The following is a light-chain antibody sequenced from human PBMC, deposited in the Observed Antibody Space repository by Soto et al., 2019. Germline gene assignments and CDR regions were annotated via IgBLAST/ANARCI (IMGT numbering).Light chain of an antibody. V-gene: IGKV3-20*01. J-gene: IGKJ1*01. CDR3: QQYGSSTT. CDR2: GAS. Sequence: EIVLAQSPGTLSLSPGERATLSCRASQTISSRYLTWYQQKSGQVPRLLIYGASSRATGIPDRFSGSGSGTDFTLTISRLEPEDFAVYYCQQYGSSTTFGQGTKVDIK. CDR1: QTISSRY.